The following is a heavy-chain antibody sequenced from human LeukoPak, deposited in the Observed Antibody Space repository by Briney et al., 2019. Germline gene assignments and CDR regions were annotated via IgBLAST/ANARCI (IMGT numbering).Heavy chain of an antibody. V-gene: IGHV4-39*07. CDR2: IYYSGST. D-gene: IGHD3-9*01. CDR3: ARGVLTGLDFDY. CDR1: GGSISSSSYY. J-gene: IGHJ4*02. Sequence: PSETLSLTCTVSGGSISSSSYYWDWIRQPPGKGLEWIGSIYYSGSTYYNPSLKSRVTISVDTSKNQFSLKLSSVTAADTAVYYCARGVLTGLDFDYWGQGTLVTVSS.